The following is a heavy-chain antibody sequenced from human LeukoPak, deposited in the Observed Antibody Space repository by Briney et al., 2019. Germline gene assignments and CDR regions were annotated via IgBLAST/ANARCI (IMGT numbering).Heavy chain of an antibody. Sequence: GASVKVSCKASGYTFSDYFMHWVQQAPGKGLVWMGRVDPEDGKTKYAEKFEARVTITADTSTDTVYMELSGLTSADTAVYYCATGRVIVVNYWGQGTLVTVSS. CDR2: VDPEDGKT. CDR1: GYTFSDYF. CDR3: ATGRVIVVNY. V-gene: IGHV1-69-2*01. D-gene: IGHD2/OR15-2a*01. J-gene: IGHJ4*02.